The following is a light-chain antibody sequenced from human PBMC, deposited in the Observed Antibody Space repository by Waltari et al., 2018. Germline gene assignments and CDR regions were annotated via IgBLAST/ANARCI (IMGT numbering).Light chain of an antibody. J-gene: IGKJ2*01. CDR1: QDISNF. Sequence: DSQMTQSPSSLSASVGGRVTITCQASQDISNFLNRYLQKAGKAPKVLIYDASNLEAGVPSRFSGSGSGTDFTFTISSLQPEDIATYYCQHYDNVPYTFGQVTKVEIK. CDR2: DAS. CDR3: QHYDNVPYT. V-gene: IGKV1-33*01.